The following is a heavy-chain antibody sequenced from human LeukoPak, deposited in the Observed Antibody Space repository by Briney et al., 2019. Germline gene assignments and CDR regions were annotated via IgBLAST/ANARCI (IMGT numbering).Heavy chain of an antibody. D-gene: IGHD4-17*01. CDR2: IYYSGST. Sequence: SETLSLTCAVYGGSFSGYYWSWIRQPPGKGLEWIGHIYYSGSTNYNPSLKSRVTISVDTSKNQFSLKLSSVTAADTAVYYCARRRYYGDYVGGFDYWGQGTLVTVSS. J-gene: IGHJ4*02. CDR3: ARRRYYGDYVGGFDY. CDR1: GGSFSGYY. V-gene: IGHV4-59*08.